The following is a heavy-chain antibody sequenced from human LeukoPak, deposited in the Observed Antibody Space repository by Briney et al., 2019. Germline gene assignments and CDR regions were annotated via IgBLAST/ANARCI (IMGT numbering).Heavy chain of an antibody. J-gene: IGHJ4*02. D-gene: IGHD3-10*02. CDR2: ISNSGSTI. CDR1: GFTFSDYY. V-gene: IGHV3-11*04. Sequence: GGSLRLSCAASGFTFSDYYMSWIRQAPGKGLEWVSYISNSGSTIYYADSVKGRFTISRDNAKNSLYLQMSSLRAEDTAIYYCTKDRSYMFGESFASFDYWGQGTLVTVSS. CDR3: TKDRSYMFGESFASFDY.